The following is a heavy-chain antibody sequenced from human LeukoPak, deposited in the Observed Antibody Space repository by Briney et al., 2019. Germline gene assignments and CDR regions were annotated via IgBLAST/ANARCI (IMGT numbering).Heavy chain of an antibody. Sequence: SGGSLRLSCAASGFTFSSYSMIWVRQAPGKGLEWVSSISSSSSYIYYADSVKGRFTISRDNAKNSLYLQMNSLRAEDTAVYYCARAHDIYYYDSSGFDYWGQGTLVTVSS. D-gene: IGHD3-22*01. CDR2: ISSSSSYI. J-gene: IGHJ4*02. CDR3: ARAHDIYYYDSSGFDY. CDR1: GFTFSSYS. V-gene: IGHV3-21*01.